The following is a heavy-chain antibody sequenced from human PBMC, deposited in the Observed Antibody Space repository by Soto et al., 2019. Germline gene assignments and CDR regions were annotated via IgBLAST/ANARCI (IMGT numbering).Heavy chain of an antibody. CDR2: ISSSSSTI. CDR1: GFTFSSYS. Sequence: EVQLVESGGGLVQPGGSLRLSCAASGFTFSSYSMNWVRQAPGKGLEWVSYISSSSSTIYYADSVKGRFTISRDNAKNTLYLQMNGLRAEDTAVYYCARDIAAAGFDYWGQGTLVTVSS. D-gene: IGHD6-13*01. V-gene: IGHV3-48*01. CDR3: ARDIAAAGFDY. J-gene: IGHJ4*02.